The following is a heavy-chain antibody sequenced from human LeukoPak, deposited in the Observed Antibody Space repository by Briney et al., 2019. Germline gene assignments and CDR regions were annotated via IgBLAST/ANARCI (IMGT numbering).Heavy chain of an antibody. CDR2: IYYSGRT. CDR3: ARDGNPWNLDV. V-gene: IGHV4-59*01. D-gene: IGHD1-14*01. CDR1: GGSISSYY. J-gene: IGHJ2*01. Sequence: SETLSLTCTVSGGSISSYYRTWIRQPPGKALEWIGYIYYSGRTSYNPSLKSRVTMSVETSKNQFSLKLSSVTAADTAVYFCARDGNPWNLDVWGRGTLVTVSS.